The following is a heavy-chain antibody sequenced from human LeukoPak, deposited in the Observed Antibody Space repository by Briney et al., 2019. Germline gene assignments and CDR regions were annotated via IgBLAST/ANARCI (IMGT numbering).Heavy chain of an antibody. Sequence: PGGSLRHSCAASGFTFSSYGMHWVRQAPGKGLEWVAVIWYDGSNKYYADSVKGRFTISRDNSKNTLYLQMNSLRAEDTAVYYCAKTWTGGVSARYYMDVWGKGTTVTVSS. CDR3: AKTWTGGVSARYYMDV. V-gene: IGHV3-33*06. D-gene: IGHD3-3*01. J-gene: IGHJ6*03. CDR2: IWYDGSNK. CDR1: GFTFSSYG.